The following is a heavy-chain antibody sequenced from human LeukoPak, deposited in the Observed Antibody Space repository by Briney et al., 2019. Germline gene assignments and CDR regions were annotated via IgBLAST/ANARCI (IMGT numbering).Heavy chain of an antibody. Sequence: ASVKVSCKASGGTFSSYAISWVRQAPGQGLEWMGRIIPILGIANYAQKFQGRVTITADKSTSTAYMELSSLRSEDTAVYYCARDVNYYDSSGYLDYWGQGTLSPSPQ. CDR1: GGTFSSYA. J-gene: IGHJ4*02. CDR3: ARDVNYYDSSGYLDY. CDR2: IIPILGIA. V-gene: IGHV1-69*04. D-gene: IGHD3-22*01.